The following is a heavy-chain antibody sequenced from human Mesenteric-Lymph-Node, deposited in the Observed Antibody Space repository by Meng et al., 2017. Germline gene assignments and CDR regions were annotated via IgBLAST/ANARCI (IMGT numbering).Heavy chain of an antibody. CDR3: ARDPVVPAPSYGMDV. D-gene: IGHD2-2*01. Sequence: GESLKISCAASGFTFSSYGMHWVRQAPGKGLEWVAVIWYDGSNKYYADSVKGRFTISRDNSKNTLYLQMNSLRAEDTAVYYCARDPVVPAPSYGMDVWGQGTTVTVSS. J-gene: IGHJ6*02. V-gene: IGHV3-30*19. CDR1: GFTFSSYG. CDR2: IWYDGSNK.